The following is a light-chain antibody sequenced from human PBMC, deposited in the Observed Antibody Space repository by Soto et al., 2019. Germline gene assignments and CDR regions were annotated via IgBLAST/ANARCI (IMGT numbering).Light chain of an antibody. CDR3: AAWDDSLQAWV. CDR1: TSNIGSHT. CDR2: TDN. V-gene: IGLV1-44*01. J-gene: IGLJ3*02. Sequence: QSVLTQPPSASGTPGQRVTISCSGSTSNIGSHTVNWYQQLPGTAPKLLIYTDNQRPSGVPDRFSDSKSGTSASLAISGLQSEDEAEYYCAAWDDSLQAWVFGGGTKVTVL.